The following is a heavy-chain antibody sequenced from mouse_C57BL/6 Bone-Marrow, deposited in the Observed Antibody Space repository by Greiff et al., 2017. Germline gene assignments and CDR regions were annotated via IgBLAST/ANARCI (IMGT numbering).Heavy chain of an antibody. V-gene: IGHV5-15*01. Sequence: EVKLMESGGGLVQPGGSLKLSCAASGFTFSDYGMAWVRQAPRKGPEWVAFISNLAYSIYYADTVTGRFTITRETAKNTLYLEMSSLRSEDTAMYYCARLNYVNAMDYWGQGTAVTVSS. D-gene: IGHD1-1*01. CDR3: ARLNYVNAMDY. CDR2: ISNLAYSI. CDR1: GFTFSDYG. J-gene: IGHJ4*01.